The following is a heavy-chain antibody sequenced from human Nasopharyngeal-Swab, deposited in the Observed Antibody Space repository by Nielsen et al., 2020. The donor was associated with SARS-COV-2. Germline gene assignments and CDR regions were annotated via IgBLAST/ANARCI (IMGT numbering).Heavy chain of an antibody. V-gene: IGHV3-73*01. J-gene: IGHJ4*02. CDR3: TRCGGGCYSGRDY. D-gene: IGHD2-15*01. Sequence: GASLKISCAASGFTFSDSAIHWVRQASGQGLEWVGRVRSKGNNYATAYSASVKGRFIIFRDDPTNTAYLQMNSLKTEDTAMYYCTRCGGGCYSGRDYWGQGTLVTVSS. CDR1: GFTFSDSA. CDR2: VRSKGNNYAT.